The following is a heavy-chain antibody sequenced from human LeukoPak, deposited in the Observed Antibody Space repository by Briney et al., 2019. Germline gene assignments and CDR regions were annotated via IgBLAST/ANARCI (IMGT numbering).Heavy chain of an antibody. J-gene: IGHJ3*02. CDR3: ARDKSGSDSARGAVIDI. V-gene: IGHV3-48*02. D-gene: IGHD1-26*01. Sequence: PGGSLRLSCAASGFTFSSYTMNWVRKAPGKGLEWISYIISSSSIMYYADSVKGRFSISRDNAKSSLYLQMNSLRDEDTAVYYCARDKSGSDSARGAVIDICGQGAMVTVSS. CDR2: IISSSSIM. CDR1: GFTFSSYT.